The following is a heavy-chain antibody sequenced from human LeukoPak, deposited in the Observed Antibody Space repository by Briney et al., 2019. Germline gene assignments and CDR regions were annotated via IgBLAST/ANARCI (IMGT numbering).Heavy chain of an antibody. CDR1: GFSIGSSW. CDR2: MNEDGSGT. J-gene: IGHJ6*02. CDR3: AKDGGFGELLPHYYGMDV. D-gene: IGHD3-10*01. V-gene: IGHV3-7*03. Sequence: GGSLRLSCAVSGFSIGSSWMSWVRQTPGKGLEWVADMNEDGSGTYYVDSVKGRFTVSRDNAKNSLYLQMNSLRAEDTALYYCAKDGGFGELLPHYYGMDVWGQGTTVTVSS.